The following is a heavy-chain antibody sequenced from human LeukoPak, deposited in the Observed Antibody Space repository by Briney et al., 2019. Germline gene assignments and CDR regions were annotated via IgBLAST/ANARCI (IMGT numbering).Heavy chain of an antibody. CDR3: ANNRKDHGGN. Sequence: GRSLRLSCAASGFTFSSYGMHWVRQAPGKGLEWVAVIWYDGSNKYYADSVKGRFTISRDSSKNTLYLQMNSLRAEDTAVYYCANNRKDHGGNWGQGTLVTVSS. CDR2: IWYDGSNK. D-gene: IGHD4/OR15-4a*01. CDR1: GFTFSSYG. J-gene: IGHJ4*02. V-gene: IGHV3-33*06.